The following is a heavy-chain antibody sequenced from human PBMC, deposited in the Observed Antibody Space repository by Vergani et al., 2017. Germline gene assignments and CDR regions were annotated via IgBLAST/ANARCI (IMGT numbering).Heavy chain of an antibody. Sequence: QLQLQESGPGLVKPSETLSLTCTVSGGSISSSSYYWGWIRQPPGKGLEWIGSIYYSGSTYYNPSLKSRVTISVDTSKNQFSLKRSSVTAADTAVYYCARHSRSPGIAVAGPLGYWGQGTLVTVSS. CDR1: GGSISSSSYY. CDR3: ARHSRSPGIAVAGPLGY. V-gene: IGHV4-39*01. D-gene: IGHD6-19*01. J-gene: IGHJ4*02. CDR2: IYYSGST.